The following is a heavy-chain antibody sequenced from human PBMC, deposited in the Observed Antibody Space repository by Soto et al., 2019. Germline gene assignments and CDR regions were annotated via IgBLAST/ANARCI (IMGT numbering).Heavy chain of an antibody. CDR3: ARALGGGCTNGVCYPSWFDP. CDR1: GFTFSSYW. D-gene: IGHD2-8*01. Sequence: GGSLRLSCAASGFTFSSYWMSWVRQAPGKGLEWVANIKQDGSEKYYVDSVKGRFTISRDNAKNSLYLQMNSLRAEDTAVYYCARALGGGCTNGVCYPSWFDPWGQGTLVTVSS. J-gene: IGHJ5*02. V-gene: IGHV3-7*01. CDR2: IKQDGSEK.